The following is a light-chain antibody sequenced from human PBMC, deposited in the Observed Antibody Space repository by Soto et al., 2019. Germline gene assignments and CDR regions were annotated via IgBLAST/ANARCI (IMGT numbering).Light chain of an antibody. CDR2: DVS. Sequence: QSVLTQPASVSGSPGQSITISCTGTSSDVGGYNYVSWYQQHPGKAPQLMIYDVSNRPSGVSNRFSGSKSGNTAFLTISGLQAEDEADYYCSSYTSSNTLVFGTGTKVTVL. V-gene: IGLV2-14*01. CDR1: SSDVGGYNY. J-gene: IGLJ1*01. CDR3: SSYTSSNTLV.